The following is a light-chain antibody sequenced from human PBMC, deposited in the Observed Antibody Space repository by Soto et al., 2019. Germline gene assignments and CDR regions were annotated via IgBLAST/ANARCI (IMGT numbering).Light chain of an antibody. CDR2: AAS. J-gene: IGKJ3*01. Sequence: DIQLTQSPSFLSASVGDRVTITCRASRGISSSLAWYQQKPGKAPKLLIYAASTLQSGVPPRFSGSGSETEFNLTISSLQPEDFATYYCQQLNSYPLFGPGNKVDIK. V-gene: IGKV1-9*01. CDR3: QQLNSYPL. CDR1: RGISSS.